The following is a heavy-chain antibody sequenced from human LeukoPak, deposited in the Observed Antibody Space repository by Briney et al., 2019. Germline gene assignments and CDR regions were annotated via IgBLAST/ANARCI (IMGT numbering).Heavy chain of an antibody. D-gene: IGHD1-26*01. CDR1: GVTLSNYA. J-gene: IGHJ2*01. CDR2: ISSSGSGGNT. CDR3: AKDRTVGASYWYFDL. Sequence: GSLRLSCVASGVTLSNYAMSWARQAPGKGLEWVSGISSSGSGGNTYYADSVKGRFTISRDSSRNTLFLHTNTLRAEDTAIYYCAKDRTVGASYWYFDLWGRGTLVTVSS. V-gene: IGHV3-23*01.